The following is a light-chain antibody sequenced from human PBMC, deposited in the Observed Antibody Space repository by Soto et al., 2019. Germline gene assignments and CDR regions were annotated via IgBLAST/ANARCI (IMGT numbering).Light chain of an antibody. V-gene: IGKV4-1*01. Sequence: DIVMTQSPDSLAVSLGERATINCKSSQSILHTSKNKNQLAWYQQKPGQPPKLLIYWASTRESGVPDRFSGSGSGTDFTLTISSLQAEDVAVYYCQQYYTDPRTFGQGTKVEIK. CDR2: WAS. J-gene: IGKJ1*01. CDR1: QSILHTSKNKNQ. CDR3: QQYYTDPRT.